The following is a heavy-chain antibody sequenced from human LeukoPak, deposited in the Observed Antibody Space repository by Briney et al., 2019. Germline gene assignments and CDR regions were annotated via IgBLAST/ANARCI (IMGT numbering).Heavy chain of an antibody. CDR1: GFTFSSYA. J-gene: IGHJ4*02. D-gene: IGHD3-10*01. CDR3: AAEYYGSGSYSV. V-gene: IGHV3-64*01. Sequence: GGSLRLSCAGSGFTFSSYAMHWVRQAPGKGLEYVPAISSNGGSTYYANSVKGRFTISRDNSKNTLYLQMGSLRAEDMAVYYCAAEYYGSGSYSVWGQGTLVTVSS. CDR2: ISSNGGST.